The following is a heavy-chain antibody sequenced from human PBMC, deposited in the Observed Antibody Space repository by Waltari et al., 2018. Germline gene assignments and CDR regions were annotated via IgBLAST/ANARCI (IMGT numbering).Heavy chain of an antibody. V-gene: IGHV4-34*01. CDR3: ARGNVGRYFRDSKGSYYGMDV. Sequence: QVQLQQWGAGLLKPSETLSLTCAVYGGSFSGYYWSWVRQPPGKGLEWIGEIDHRGSANYNPSLKSRVTVSVDASKKRFSLKLSSVTAADTAVYDCARGNVGRYFRDSKGSYYGMDVWGQGTTVTVSS. CDR1: GGSFSGYY. CDR2: IDHRGSA. D-gene: IGHD1-26*01. J-gene: IGHJ6*02.